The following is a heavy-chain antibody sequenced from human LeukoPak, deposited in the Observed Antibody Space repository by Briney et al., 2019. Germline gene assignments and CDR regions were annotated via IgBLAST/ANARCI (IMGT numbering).Heavy chain of an antibody. Sequence: GASVKVSCKASGYTFTSYGISWVRQAPGQGLEWMGWINADNGNTRYAQKLQGRVTMTTDTSTTTAYMDLRSLRSDDTAVSYCARDADGSGTLLDYWGQGTLVTVSS. V-gene: IGHV1-18*01. D-gene: IGHD3-10*01. CDR1: GYTFTSYG. CDR3: ARDADGSGTLLDY. J-gene: IGHJ4*02. CDR2: INADNGNT.